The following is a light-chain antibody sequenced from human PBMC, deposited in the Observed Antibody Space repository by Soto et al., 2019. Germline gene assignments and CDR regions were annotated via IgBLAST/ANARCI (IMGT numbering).Light chain of an antibody. J-gene: IGKJ5*01. CDR2: AAS. V-gene: IGKV1D-12*01. CDR1: QDIAGY. Sequence: DIQVTQSPSSVSASVGDRVTITCRASQDIAGYLAWYQHKPGRAPELLIHAASSLQSGVPSRFSGSGSGTDFTLTINSLQHEDFETYSCQQDYSFPITLGQGTRLEIK. CDR3: QQDYSFPIT.